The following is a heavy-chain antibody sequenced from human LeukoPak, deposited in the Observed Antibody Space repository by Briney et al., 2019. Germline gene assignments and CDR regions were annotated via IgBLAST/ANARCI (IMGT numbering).Heavy chain of an antibody. Sequence: ASVKVSCKASGYTFTTYAIHWVRQAPGQRLEWMGWINPGNGDTRYSQYFQGRVTITRDTSATTAYMELSSLRSEDMAVYYCARAYDFWSGYYDWYYFDYWGQETLVTVSS. CDR2: INPGNGDT. D-gene: IGHD3-3*01. CDR3: ARAYDFWSGYYDWYYFDY. J-gene: IGHJ4*02. CDR1: GYTFTTYA. V-gene: IGHV1-3*03.